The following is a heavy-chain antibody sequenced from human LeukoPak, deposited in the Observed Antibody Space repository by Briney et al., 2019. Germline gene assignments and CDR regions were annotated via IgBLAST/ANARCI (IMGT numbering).Heavy chain of an antibody. V-gene: IGHV1-2*04. D-gene: IGHD2-15*01. CDR1: GGTFNNYA. J-gene: IGHJ6*02. CDR2: INPNSGGT. Sequence: ASVKVSCKASGGTFNNYAITWVRQAPGQGLEWMGWINPNSGGTNYAQKFQGWVTMTRDTSISTAYMELSRLRSDDTAVYYCARGPNCSGGSCYYYGMDVWGQGTTVTVSS. CDR3: ARGPNCSGGSCYYYGMDV.